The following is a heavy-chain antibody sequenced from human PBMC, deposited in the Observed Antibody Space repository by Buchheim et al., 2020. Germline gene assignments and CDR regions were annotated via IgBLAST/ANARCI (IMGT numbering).Heavy chain of an antibody. V-gene: IGHV3-7*01. Sequence: EVQLVESGGALVQPGGSLRLSCAASGFTFSSHWMSWVRQAPGKGLEWVANIKQDGSEKFYVDSVRGRFTISRDNAKNSLYLQMNSLRAEDTAMYYCARDHDYGDFADWGQGTL. D-gene: IGHD4-17*01. J-gene: IGHJ4*02. CDR2: IKQDGSEK. CDR3: ARDHDYGDFAD. CDR1: GFTFSSHW.